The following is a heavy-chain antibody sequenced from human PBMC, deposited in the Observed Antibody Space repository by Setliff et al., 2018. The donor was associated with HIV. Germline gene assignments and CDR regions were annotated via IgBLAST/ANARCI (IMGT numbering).Heavy chain of an antibody. D-gene: IGHD3-3*01. Sequence: PTLVNPTETLTLPCTVSGFSLSNTRMGVSWIRQPPGKALEWLAHIFPNDEKSYSASLKSRVTISEDTSKSQVVLTMTNMDPLDTATYFCARYNFRRGYWDYFDYWGQGTQVTVSS. J-gene: IGHJ4*02. CDR3: ARYNFRRGYWDYFDY. CDR1: GFSLSNTRMG. V-gene: IGHV2-26*01. CDR2: IFPNDEK.